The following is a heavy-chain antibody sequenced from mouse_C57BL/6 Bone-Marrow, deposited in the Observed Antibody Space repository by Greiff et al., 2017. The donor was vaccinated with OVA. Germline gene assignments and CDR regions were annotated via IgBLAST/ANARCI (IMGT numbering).Heavy chain of an antibody. CDR1: GYTFTSYW. J-gene: IGHJ3*01. CDR2: IDPDSGGT. V-gene: IGHV1-72*01. CDR3: ARGYGYAWFAY. D-gene: IGHD2-2*01. Sequence: VQLQQPGAELVKPGASVKLSCKASGYTFTSYWMHWVKQRPGRGLEWIGRIDPDSGGTKYNAKFKGKATLTVDTPSSPAYMQLSSLTSEDSAVYECARGYGYAWFAYWGQGTLVTVSA.